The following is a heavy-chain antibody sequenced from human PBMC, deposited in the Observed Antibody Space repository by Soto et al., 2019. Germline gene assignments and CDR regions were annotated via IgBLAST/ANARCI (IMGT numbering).Heavy chain of an antibody. CDR3: AREFAYYYDSSVDYYYGMDV. CDR2: IYSGGST. Sequence: GGSLRLSCAASGFTVSSNYMSWVRQAPGKGLDWVSVIYSGGSTYYADSVKGRFTISRDNSKNTLYLQMNSLRAEDTAVYYCAREFAYYYDSSVDYYYGMDVWGQGTTVTVSS. CDR1: GFTVSSNY. V-gene: IGHV3-66*01. D-gene: IGHD3-22*01. J-gene: IGHJ6*02.